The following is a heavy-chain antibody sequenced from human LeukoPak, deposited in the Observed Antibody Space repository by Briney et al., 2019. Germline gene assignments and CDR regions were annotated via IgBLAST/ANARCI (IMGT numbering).Heavy chain of an antibody. D-gene: IGHD4-17*01. CDR3: ARAFADTVTTSFDY. CDR2: IYYSGST. Sequence: SETLSLTCTVSGGSISSFYWSWIRQPPGKGLEWIGYIYYSGSTNYNPSLKGLVTISVDTSTNQFSRKLSSVTAADTAVYYCARAFADTVTTSFDYWGQGTLVTVSS. CDR1: GGSISSFY. V-gene: IGHV4-59*01. J-gene: IGHJ4*02.